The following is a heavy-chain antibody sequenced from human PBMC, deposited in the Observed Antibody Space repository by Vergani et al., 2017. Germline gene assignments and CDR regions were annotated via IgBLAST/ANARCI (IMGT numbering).Heavy chain of an antibody. CDR3: ASPRGYSYGYLGY. CDR2: LSTTGGA. D-gene: IGHD5-18*01. J-gene: IGHJ4*02. Sequence: QAQLQESGPGLVKPSETLSLTCHVFGVSVTDYNCNWIRQASGKGLEWIGSLSTTGGATDASHNPSLKSRVSISVDTSKNQFSLKLSSVTAADTAVYYCASPRGYSYGYLGYWGQGTLVTVSS. V-gene: IGHV4-4*09. CDR1: GVSVTDYN.